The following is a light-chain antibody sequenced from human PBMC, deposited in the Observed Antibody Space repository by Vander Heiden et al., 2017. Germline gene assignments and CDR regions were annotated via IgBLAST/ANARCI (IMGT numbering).Light chain of an antibody. V-gene: IGLV2-8*01. Sequence: QSALPQPPSASGSPGQSVTISCTGTSSDVGGFNFVSWYQQYPGKAPKLMISEVSKRPSGVPDRFSGSKSGNTASLTVSGLQAEDEADYYCSSYGGSNNLVFGGGTKLTVL. CDR3: SSYGGSNNLV. CDR2: EVS. J-gene: IGLJ2*01. CDR1: SSDVGGFNF.